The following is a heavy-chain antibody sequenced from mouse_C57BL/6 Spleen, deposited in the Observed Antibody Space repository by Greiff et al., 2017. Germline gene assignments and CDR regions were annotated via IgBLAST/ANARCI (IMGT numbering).Heavy chain of an antibody. CDR3: ASTGTKRDY. V-gene: IGHV14-2*01. D-gene: IGHD4-1*02. Sequence: VQLKESGAELVKPGASVKLSCTASGFNIKDYYMHWVKQRTEQGLEWIGRIDPEDGETKYTPKLQGKATITADTSSNTTYLPLSSLTSEDTAVYYCASTGTKRDYWGQGTTLTVSS. CDR2: IDPEDGET. J-gene: IGHJ2*01. CDR1: GFNIKDYY.